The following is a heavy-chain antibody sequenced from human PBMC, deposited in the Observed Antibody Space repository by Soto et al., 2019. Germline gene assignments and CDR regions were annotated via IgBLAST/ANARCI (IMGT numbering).Heavy chain of an antibody. J-gene: IGHJ3*02. CDR1: GFTFDDYA. Sequence: GGSLRLSCAASGFTFDDYAMHWVRQAPGKGLEWVSGISWNSGGIGYADSVKGRFTISRDNAKNSLYLQMNSLRAEDTALFYCASLGLEKTGYSSGHDAFDIWGQGTMVTVSS. D-gene: IGHD6-19*01. CDR3: ASLGLEKTGYSSGHDAFDI. CDR2: ISWNSGGI. V-gene: IGHV3-9*01.